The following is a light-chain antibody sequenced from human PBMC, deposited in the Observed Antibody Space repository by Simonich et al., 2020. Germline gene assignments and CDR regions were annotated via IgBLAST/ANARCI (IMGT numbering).Light chain of an antibody. V-gene: IGKV4-1*01. CDR1: KSVLYSSNNKNY. J-gene: IGKJ1*01. CDR2: WAS. CDR3: QQYYSTPPWT. Sequence: DIVMTQSPDSLAVSLGERATINCKSSKSVLYSSNNKNYLAWYQQKPGQPPKLLIYWASTRESGVPYRFSGSGSGTDFTLTISSLQAEDVAVYYCQQYYSTPPWTFGQGTKVEIK.